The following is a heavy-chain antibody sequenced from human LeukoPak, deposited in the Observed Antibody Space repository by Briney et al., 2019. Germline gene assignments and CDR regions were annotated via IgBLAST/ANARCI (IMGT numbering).Heavy chain of an antibody. Sequence: PSQTLSLTCTVSGGSISSGGYYWSWIRQPPGKGLEWIGYIYHSGSTYYNPSLKSRVTISVDTSKNQFSLKLSSVTAADTAVYYCARGHMVWDAFDIWGQGTMVTVSS. V-gene: IGHV4-30-2*02. CDR3: ARGHMVWDAFDI. J-gene: IGHJ3*02. CDR2: IYHSGST. CDR1: GGSISSGGYY. D-gene: IGHD3-10*01.